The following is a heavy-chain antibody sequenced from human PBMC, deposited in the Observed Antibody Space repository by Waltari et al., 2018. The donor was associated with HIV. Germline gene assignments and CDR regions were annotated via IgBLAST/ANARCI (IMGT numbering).Heavy chain of an antibody. J-gene: IGHJ6*02. CDR2: FEPEDDET. D-gene: IGHD3-10*01. CDR3: ATDFSGMVRAYSYYSLDV. V-gene: IGHV1-24*01. CDR1: GYTLTELS. Sequence: QVQLVQSGAEVKKPGASVKVSCKVSGYTLTELSMHWVRQAPGKGLEWMGNFEPEDDETIYAQKCQGRITMTEDTSADTADKELSSLTSGDTAVYYCATDFSGMVRAYSYYSLDVWGQGTTVTVSS.